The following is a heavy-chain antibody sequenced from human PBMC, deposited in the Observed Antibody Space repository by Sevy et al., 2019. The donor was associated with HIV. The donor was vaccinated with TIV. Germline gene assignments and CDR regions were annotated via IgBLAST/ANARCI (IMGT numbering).Heavy chain of an antibody. V-gene: IGHV4-34*01. Sequence: SETLSLTCAVYGGSFSGYYWSWIRQPPGKGLEWIGEINHSGSTNYNPSLKSRVTISVDTSKNQFSLKLSSVTAADTAVYYCASQSVTGYYDSSGYKGYFDYWGQGTLVTVSS. CDR3: ASQSVTGYYDSSGYKGYFDY. J-gene: IGHJ4*02. D-gene: IGHD3-22*01. CDR1: GGSFSGYY. CDR2: INHSGST.